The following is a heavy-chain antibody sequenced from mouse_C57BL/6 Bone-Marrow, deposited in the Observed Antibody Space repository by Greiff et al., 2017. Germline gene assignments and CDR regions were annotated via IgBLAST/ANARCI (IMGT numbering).Heavy chain of an antibody. CDR3: ASQLTGYWYFDV. V-gene: IGHV5-17*01. Sequence: EVQLVESGGGLVKPGGSLKLSCAASGFTFSDYGMHWVRQAPEKGLEWVAYISSGSSTIYYADTVKGRFTISRDNAKNTLFLQMTSLRSEDTAMYYCASQLTGYWYFDVWGTGTTVTVSS. CDR1: GFTFSDYG. CDR2: ISSGSSTI. D-gene: IGHD4-1*01. J-gene: IGHJ1*03.